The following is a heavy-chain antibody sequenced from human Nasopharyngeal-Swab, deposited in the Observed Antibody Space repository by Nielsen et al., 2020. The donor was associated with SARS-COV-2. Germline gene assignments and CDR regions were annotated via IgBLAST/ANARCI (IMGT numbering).Heavy chain of an antibody. V-gene: IGHV3-21*01. CDR2: ISSSSSYI. J-gene: IGHJ6*02. Sequence: GGFLRLSCAASGFTFSSYSMNWVRQAPGKGLEWVSSISSSSSYIYYADSVKGRFTISRDNAKNSLYLQMNSLRAEDTAVYYCASNTGPDYYYYYGMDVWGQGTTVTVSS. CDR3: ASNTGPDYYYYYGMDV. D-gene: IGHD1-1*01. CDR1: GFTFSSYS.